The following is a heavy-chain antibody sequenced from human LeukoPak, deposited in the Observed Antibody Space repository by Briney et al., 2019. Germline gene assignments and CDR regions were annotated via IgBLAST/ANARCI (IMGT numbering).Heavy chain of an antibody. CDR3: ARDCYSGSYWCEFDY. J-gene: IGHJ4*02. D-gene: IGHD1-26*01. V-gene: IGHV3-21*01. CDR2: ISSSSSYI. CDR1: GSPFRAYT. Sequence: PGGSLSPPLPALGSPFRAYTRTGSGRAPGKGLDGAPPISSSSSYIYYADSVKGRFTISRDNAKNSLYLQMNSLRAEDTAVYYCARDCYSGSYWCEFDYWGQGTLVTVSS.